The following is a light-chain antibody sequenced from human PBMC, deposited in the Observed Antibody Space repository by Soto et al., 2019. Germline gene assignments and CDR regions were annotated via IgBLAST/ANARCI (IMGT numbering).Light chain of an antibody. CDR1: QSVNNY. J-gene: IGKJ4*01. CDR3: QQRYDWPLT. Sequence: EIVLTQSPATLSLSPGERATLSCRASQSVNNYLAWYQQKPGQAPRLLIFDASNRATGVPARFGGSGSGTDFTLTINSLEPEDFAVYFCQQRYDWPLTFGGGTRVEIK. CDR2: DAS. V-gene: IGKV3-11*01.